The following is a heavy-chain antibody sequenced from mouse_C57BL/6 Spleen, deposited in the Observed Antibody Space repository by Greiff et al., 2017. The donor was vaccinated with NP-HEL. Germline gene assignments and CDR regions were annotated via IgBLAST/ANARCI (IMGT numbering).Heavy chain of an antibody. CDR1: GFSFNTYA. D-gene: IGHD1-1*01. Sequence: EVHLVESGGGLVQPKGSLKLSCAASGFSFNTYAMNWVRQAPGKGLEWVARIRSKSNNYATYYADSVKDRFTISRDDSESMLYLQMNNLKTEDTAMYYCVRHDYYGSSYEGWFAYWGQGTLVTVSA. V-gene: IGHV10-1*01. CDR2: IRSKSNNYAT. CDR3: VRHDYYGSSYEGWFAY. J-gene: IGHJ3*01.